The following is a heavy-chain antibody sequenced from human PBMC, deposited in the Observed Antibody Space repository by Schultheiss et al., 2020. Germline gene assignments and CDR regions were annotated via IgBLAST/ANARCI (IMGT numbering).Heavy chain of an antibody. J-gene: IGHJ6*02. CDR3: ARALEDYYYYGMDV. Sequence: GGSLRLSCAASGFTLRGYAMSWVRQAPGKGLEWVSISGGSTYYADSVKGRFTISRDNSRSTLYLEMNSLRAEDTAVYYCARALEDYYYYGMDVWGQGTTVTVSS. CDR2: SGGST. CDR1: GFTLRGYA. V-gene: IGHV3-23*01. D-gene: IGHD3-3*01.